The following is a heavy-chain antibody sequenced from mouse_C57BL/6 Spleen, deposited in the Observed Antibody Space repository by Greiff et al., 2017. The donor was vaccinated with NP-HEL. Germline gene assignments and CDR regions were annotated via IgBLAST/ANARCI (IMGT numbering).Heavy chain of an antibody. Sequence: QVQLQQPGAELVMPGASVKLSCKASGYTFTSYWMHWVKQRPGQGLEWIGEIDPSDSYTNYNQKFTGKSTLTVDKSSSTAYMQLSSLTSEDSAVYYCASGNYGLYWYFDVWGTGTTVTVSS. J-gene: IGHJ1*03. CDR3: ASGNYGLYWYFDV. CDR1: GYTFTSYW. CDR2: IDPSDSYT. D-gene: IGHD1-1*01. V-gene: IGHV1-69*01.